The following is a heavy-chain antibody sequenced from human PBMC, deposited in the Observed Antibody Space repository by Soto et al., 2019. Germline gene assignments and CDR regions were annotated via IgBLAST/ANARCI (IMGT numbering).Heavy chain of an antibody. V-gene: IGHV3-30*18. CDR2: MSSDGSKI. Sequence: QVQLVESGGGAVQAGESLRLSCVASGFDFTYYAMHWVRQAPGKGLESVAVMSSDGSKIHHTDSVKGRFTISRDNSKTTLYLQMNSLRKEDTAVYFCAKDEGVGGTLGLFDYWGQGTLVSVSS. CDR1: GFDFTYYA. CDR3: AKDEGVGGTLGLFDY. J-gene: IGHJ4*02. D-gene: IGHD1-26*01.